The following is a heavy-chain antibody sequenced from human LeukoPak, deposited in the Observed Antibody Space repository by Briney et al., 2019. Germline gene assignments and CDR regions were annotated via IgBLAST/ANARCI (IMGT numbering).Heavy chain of an antibody. CDR1: GFTFSSYA. V-gene: IGHV3-64*01. CDR2: ISSNGGST. CDR3: ASGEAFDY. Sequence: GGSLRLSCAASGFTFSSYAMHWVRQAPGKGLEYVSAISSNGGSTYYANSVKGRFTISRGNSKNTLYLQMGSLRAEDMAVYYCASGEAFDYWGQGTLVTVSS. D-gene: IGHD3-10*01. J-gene: IGHJ4*02.